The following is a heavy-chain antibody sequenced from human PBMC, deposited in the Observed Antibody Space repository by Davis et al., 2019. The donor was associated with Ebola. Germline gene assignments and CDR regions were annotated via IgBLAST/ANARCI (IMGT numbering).Heavy chain of an antibody. V-gene: IGHV4-31*03. D-gene: IGHD6-19*01. CDR2: IYYSGST. J-gene: IGHJ5*02. Sequence: LRLSCTVSGGSISSGGYYWSWIRQHPGKGLEWIGYIYYSGSTYYNPSLKSRVTISVDTSKNQFSLKLSSVTAADTAVYYCARDFGYSSGWYGWFDPWGQGTLVTVSS. CDR3: ARDFGYSSGWYGWFDP. CDR1: GGSISSGGYY.